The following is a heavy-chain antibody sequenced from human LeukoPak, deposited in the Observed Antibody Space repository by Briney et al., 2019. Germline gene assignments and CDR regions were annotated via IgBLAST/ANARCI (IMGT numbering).Heavy chain of an antibody. Sequence: GGVLSLSCPASGFTVISNHMSWVRQAPGRGLEWVSVIYSAGSTYYGDSAKGRVTISRDNSKNTLYLQMNSLRAEDTAVYYCARDLGRGPDFWGQGTLVTVSS. CDR1: GFTVISNH. D-gene: IGHD3/OR15-3a*01. J-gene: IGHJ4*02. CDR2: IYSAGST. CDR3: ARDLGRGPDF. V-gene: IGHV3-53*01.